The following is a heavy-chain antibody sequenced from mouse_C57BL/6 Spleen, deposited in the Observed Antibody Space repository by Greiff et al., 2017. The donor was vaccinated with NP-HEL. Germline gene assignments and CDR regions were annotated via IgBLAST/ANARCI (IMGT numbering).Heavy chain of an antibody. CDR3: TREGSFITTVVEGAWFAY. CDR1: GYTFTDYE. Sequence: VKLMESGAELVRPGASVTLSCKASGYTFTDYEMHWVKQTPVHGLEWIGAIDPETGGTAYNQKFKGKAILTADKSSSTAYMELRSLTSEDSAVYYCTREGSFITTVVEGAWFAYWGQGTLVTVSA. D-gene: IGHD1-1*01. CDR2: IDPETGGT. J-gene: IGHJ3*01. V-gene: IGHV1-15*01.